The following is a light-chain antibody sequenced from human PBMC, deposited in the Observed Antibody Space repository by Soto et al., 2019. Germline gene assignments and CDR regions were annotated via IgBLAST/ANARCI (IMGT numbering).Light chain of an antibody. V-gene: IGKV3-11*01. CDR1: QSIAIY. J-gene: IGKJ1*01. CDR3: LQRATWPWT. CDR2: DSF. Sequence: IVLTQSPATLSFSPGESATLSCRASQSIAIYLAWYQQKSGQSPRLLIYDSFNRAPGIPDRFSGSGSATDFPLTISSVEPEDVADYCYLQRATWPWTFGQGTKVEIK.